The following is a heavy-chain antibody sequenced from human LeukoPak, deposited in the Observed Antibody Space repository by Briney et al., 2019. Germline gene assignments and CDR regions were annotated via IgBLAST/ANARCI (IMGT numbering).Heavy chain of an antibody. Sequence: GGSLRLSCVVSGFTFSDYYISWVRQAPGKGLEWVSVIYSGGDTYYADSVKGRFTISRDNSKNMIYLEMSSLKAEDTAVYYCAKERNLEIAVAGTIFDYWGQGTLVTVSS. V-gene: IGHV3-66*01. CDR3: AKERNLEIAVAGTIFDY. J-gene: IGHJ4*02. D-gene: IGHD6-19*01. CDR1: GFTFSDYY. CDR2: IYSGGDT.